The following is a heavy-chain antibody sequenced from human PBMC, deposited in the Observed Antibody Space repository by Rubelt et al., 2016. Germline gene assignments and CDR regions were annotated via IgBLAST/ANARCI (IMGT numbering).Heavy chain of an antibody. J-gene: IGHJ4*02. Sequence: QLQLQESGPGLVKPSETLSLTCTVSGGSISSSSYYWGWIRPPPGKGLEWIGSIYYSGSTYYNPSLKSRVTISVDTSKNQFSLKRSSVGAADTAIYYCVRNLYDGSGYFFWGQGTLVTVSS. CDR2: IYYSGST. CDR1: GGSISSSSYY. V-gene: IGHV4-39*01. CDR3: VRNLYDGSGYFF. D-gene: IGHD3-22*01.